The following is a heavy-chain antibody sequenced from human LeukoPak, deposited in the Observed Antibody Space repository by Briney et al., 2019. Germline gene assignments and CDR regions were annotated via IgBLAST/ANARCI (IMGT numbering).Heavy chain of an antibody. CDR2: IYPDESDT. CDR3: ARLLGYCSTTTCYGRFDP. Sequence: GESLKISCKGSGYSFTSYWIGWVRQMPGKGLEWMGIIYPDESDTRYSPSFQGQVTISVDKSISTAYLQWSSLRASDTAMYYCARLLGYCSTTTCYGRFDPWGQGTLVTVPS. D-gene: IGHD2-2*01. J-gene: IGHJ5*02. CDR1: GYSFTSYW. V-gene: IGHV5-51*01.